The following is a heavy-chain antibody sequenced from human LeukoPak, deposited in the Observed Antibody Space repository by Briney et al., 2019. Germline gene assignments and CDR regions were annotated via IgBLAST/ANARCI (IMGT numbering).Heavy chain of an antibody. CDR1: GFTFSDYA. CDR3: AKAASSRWPSYYYGMDV. D-gene: IGHD6-13*01. Sequence: GGSLRLSCVVSGFTFSDYAMSWVRQAPGKGLEWVSVITGSGGNTYYADSVKGRFTISKDNSKNTVYLQMSSLRVDDTAVYYCAKAASSRWPSYYYGMDVWGQGTTVTVSS. V-gene: IGHV3-23*01. J-gene: IGHJ6*02. CDR2: ITGSGGNT.